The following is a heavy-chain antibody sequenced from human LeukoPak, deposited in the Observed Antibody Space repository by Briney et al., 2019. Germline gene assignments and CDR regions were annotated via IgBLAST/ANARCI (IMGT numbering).Heavy chain of an antibody. D-gene: IGHD3-16*02. CDR3: ATDRAFGGVIVIPPLGY. CDR1: GCTLTELS. CDR2: FDPEDGET. Sequence: GASVKVSCKVSGCTLTELSMHWVRQAPGKGLEWMGGFDPEDGETIYAQKFQGRVTMTEDTSTVTAYMELSSLRSEDTAVYYCATDRAFGGVIVIPPLGYWGQGTLVTVSS. V-gene: IGHV1-24*01. J-gene: IGHJ4*02.